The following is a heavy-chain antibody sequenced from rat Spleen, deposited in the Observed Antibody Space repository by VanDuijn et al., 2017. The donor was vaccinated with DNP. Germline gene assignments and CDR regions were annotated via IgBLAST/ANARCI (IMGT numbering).Heavy chain of an antibody. V-gene: IGHV5-31*01. CDR1: GFIFSNYW. CDR3: ARSRLPGYYPFAC. J-gene: IGHJ3*01. D-gene: IGHD1-4*01. Sequence: EVQLVESGGGPVQPGRSLKLSCVASGFIFSNYWMTWIRQAPGKGLEWVASISYDGSSTYYRDSVKGRFTISRDNGKRTLYLQMDSLRSEDTATYYCARSRLPGYYPFACWGQGTLVTVSS. CDR2: ISYDGSST.